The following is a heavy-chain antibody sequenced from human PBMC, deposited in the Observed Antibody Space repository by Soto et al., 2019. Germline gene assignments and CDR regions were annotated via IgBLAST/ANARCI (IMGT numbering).Heavy chain of an antibody. J-gene: IGHJ4*02. CDR2: IYTSGST. Sequence: SETLSLTCTVSGGSISSYYWSWIRQPAGKGLEWIGRIYTSGSTNYNPSLKSRVTMSVDTSKNQLSLKLSSVTAADTAVYYCARDPGSYSSGWYYYFDYWGQGTLVTVSS. D-gene: IGHD6-19*01. CDR3: ARDPGSYSSGWYYYFDY. CDR1: GGSISSYY. V-gene: IGHV4-4*07.